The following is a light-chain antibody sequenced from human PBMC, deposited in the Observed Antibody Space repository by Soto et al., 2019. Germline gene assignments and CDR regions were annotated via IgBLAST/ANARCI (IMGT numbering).Light chain of an antibody. CDR1: SSDVGNYNF. CDR3: CSYTTSSTYV. CDR2: DVS. Sequence: SVLTQPASVSGSPGQSIAISCTGTSSDVGNYNFVSWYQQHPGKAPKLMIYDVSNRPSGISNHFTGSKSGNTASLTISELQAEDEADYYCCSYTTSSTYVFGTGTKVTVL. V-gene: IGLV2-14*03. J-gene: IGLJ1*01.